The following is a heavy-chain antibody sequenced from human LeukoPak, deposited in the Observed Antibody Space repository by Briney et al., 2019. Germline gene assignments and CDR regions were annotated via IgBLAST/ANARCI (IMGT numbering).Heavy chain of an antibody. Sequence: SETLSLTCTVSGGSISSYYWSWIRQPPGKGLEWIGYIYYSGSTNYNPSLKSRVTISVDTSKNQFSLKLSSVTAADTAVYYCARDGEYYYGMDVWGQGTTVTVSS. V-gene: IGHV4-59*12. CDR1: GGSISSYY. CDR3: ARDGEYYYGMDV. J-gene: IGHJ6*02. D-gene: IGHD7-27*01. CDR2: IYYSGST.